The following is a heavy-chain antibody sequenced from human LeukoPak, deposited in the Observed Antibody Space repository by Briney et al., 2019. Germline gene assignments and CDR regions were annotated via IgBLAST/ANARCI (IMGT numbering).Heavy chain of an antibody. D-gene: IGHD3-3*01. CDR3: ARDLETFIYDFWSGG. Sequence: PGGSLRLSCAASGFTFSSYSMNWVRQAPGKGLEWVSYISSSSSTIYYADSVKGRFTISRDNAKNSLYLQMNSLRAEDTAVYYCARDLETFIYDFWSGGWGQGTLVTVSS. J-gene: IGHJ4*02. CDR2: ISSSSSTI. V-gene: IGHV3-48*01. CDR1: GFTFSSYS.